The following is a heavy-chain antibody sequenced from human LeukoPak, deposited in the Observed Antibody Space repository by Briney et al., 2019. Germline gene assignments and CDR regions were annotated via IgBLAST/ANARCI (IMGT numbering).Heavy chain of an antibody. J-gene: IGHJ5*02. Sequence: PSETLSLTCTVSGGSISSSSYYWGWIRQPPGKGLEWIGSIYYSGSTYYNPSLKSRVTISVDTSKNQFSLKLSSVTAADTAVYYCARLLSGAVAGTWDWFDPWGQGTLVTVSS. V-gene: IGHV4-39*01. CDR3: ARLLSGAVAGTWDWFDP. CDR2: IYYSGST. D-gene: IGHD6-19*01. CDR1: GGSISSSSYY.